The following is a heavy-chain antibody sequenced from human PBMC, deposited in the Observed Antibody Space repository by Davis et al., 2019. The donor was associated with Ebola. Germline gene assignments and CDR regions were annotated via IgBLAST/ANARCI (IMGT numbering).Heavy chain of an antibody. D-gene: IGHD3-9*01. CDR1: GFTFSSYG. J-gene: IGHJ6*02. CDR2: IWYDGSNK. Sequence: GESLKISCAASGFTFSSYGMHWVRQAPGKGLEWVAVIWYDGSNKYYADSVKGRFTISRDNAKNSLYLQMNSLRDEDTAVYYCARDDVDYDIMYYYYNGMDVWGQGTTVTVSS. CDR3: ARDDVDYDIMYYYYNGMDV. V-gene: IGHV3-33*01.